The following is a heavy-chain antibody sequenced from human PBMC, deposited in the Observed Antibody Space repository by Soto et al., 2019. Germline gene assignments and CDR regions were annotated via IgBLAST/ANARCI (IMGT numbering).Heavy chain of an antibody. CDR3: AKDIDDYGDSAFDY. D-gene: IGHD4-17*01. CDR2: ISWNSGSI. CDR1: GFTFDDYA. V-gene: IGHV3-9*01. J-gene: IGHJ4*02. Sequence: SLRLSCAASGFTFDDYAMHWVRQAPGKGLEWVSGISWNSGSIGYADSVKGRFTISRDNAKNSLYLQMNSLRAEDTALYYCAKDIDDYGDSAFDYWGQGTLVTVSS.